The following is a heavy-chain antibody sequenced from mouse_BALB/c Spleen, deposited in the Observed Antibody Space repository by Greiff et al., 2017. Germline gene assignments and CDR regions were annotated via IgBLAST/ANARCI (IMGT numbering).Heavy chain of an antibody. J-gene: IGHJ4*01. Sequence: QVQLQQSGAELVRPGVSVKISCKGSGYTFTGYAMHWVKQSHAKSLEWIGVISTYYGDASYNQKFKGKATMTVDKSSSTAYMELARLTSEDSAIYYCARGGLRQVDYWGQGTSVTVSS. D-gene: IGHD2-4*01. CDR1: GYTFTGYA. CDR2: ISTYYGDA. V-gene: IGHV1S137*01. CDR3: ARGGLRQVDY.